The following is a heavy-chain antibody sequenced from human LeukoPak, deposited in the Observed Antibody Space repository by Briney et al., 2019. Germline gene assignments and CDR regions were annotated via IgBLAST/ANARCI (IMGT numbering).Heavy chain of an antibody. Sequence: GGSLRLSCAASGFTFSSHWMHWVRQTPGKGLVWVSRIKTDGTYTDYADSVKGRFTTSRDNAKNTLFLQVNSLRAEDTGVYYCAADWSGAFDIWGQGTLVTVSS. CDR1: GFTFSSHW. D-gene: IGHD3-9*01. CDR2: IKTDGTYT. J-gene: IGHJ3*02. CDR3: AADWSGAFDI. V-gene: IGHV3-74*01.